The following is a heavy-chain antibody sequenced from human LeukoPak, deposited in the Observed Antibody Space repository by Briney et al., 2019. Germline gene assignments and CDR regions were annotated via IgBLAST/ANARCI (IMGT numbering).Heavy chain of an antibody. CDR1: GGSISSYY. CDR3: ARPAYGDYFDAFDI. CDR2: IYYSGST. Sequence: SETLSLTCTVSGGSISSYYWSWIRQPPGKGLEWIGHIYYSGSTNYNPSLKSRVTISVDTSKNQFSLKLSSVTAADTAVYYCARPAYGDYFDAFDIWGQGTMVTVSS. J-gene: IGHJ3*02. D-gene: IGHD4-17*01. V-gene: IGHV4-59*01.